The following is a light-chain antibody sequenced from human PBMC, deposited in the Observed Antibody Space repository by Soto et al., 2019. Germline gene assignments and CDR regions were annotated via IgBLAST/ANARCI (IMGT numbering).Light chain of an antibody. Sequence: DIVMTQSPDSLAVSLGERATINCKSSQSVLYSSNNKNYLGWYQQKPGQSPNLLIYWASTRESGVPDRFSGSGSGTEFTLTISSQQAEDVAVYYCQQYYSIPYTFGQGTKLEIK. J-gene: IGKJ2*01. CDR3: QQYYSIPYT. V-gene: IGKV4-1*01. CDR2: WAS. CDR1: QSVLYSSNNKNY.